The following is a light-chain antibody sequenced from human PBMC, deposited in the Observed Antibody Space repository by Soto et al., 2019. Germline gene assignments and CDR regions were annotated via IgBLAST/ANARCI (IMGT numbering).Light chain of an antibody. J-gene: IGKJ3*01. CDR1: QGISSS. CDR3: QEYHSPPFT. CDR2: GAS. V-gene: IGKV1-27*01. Sequence: DIQMTQSPSSLSASVGDTVTITCRASQGISSSLAWYQQKAGKVPDLLIYGASTLQSGVPSHFSGSGSGTDFTPTISSLQPEDVATYYCQEYHSPPFTFGPGTKVEMK.